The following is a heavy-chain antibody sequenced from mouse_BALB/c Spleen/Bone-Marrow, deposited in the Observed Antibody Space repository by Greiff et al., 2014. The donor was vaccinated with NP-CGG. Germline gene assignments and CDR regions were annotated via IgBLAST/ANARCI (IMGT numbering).Heavy chain of an antibody. J-gene: IGHJ1*01. CDR1: GFTFTDYY. CDR2: IRNKANGYTT. V-gene: IGHV7-3*02. D-gene: IGHD2-1*01. CDR3: AREGVYYGNPYWYFDV. Sequence: EVQRVESGGGLVQPGGSLRLSCATPGFTFTDYYMSWVRQPPGKALEWLGFIRNKANGYTTEYSASVKGRFTISRDNSQSILYLQMNTLRAEDSATYYCAREGVYYGNPYWYFDVWGAGTTVTVSS.